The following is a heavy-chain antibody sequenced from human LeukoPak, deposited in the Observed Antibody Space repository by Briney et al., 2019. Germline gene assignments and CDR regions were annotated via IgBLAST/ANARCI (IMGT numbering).Heavy chain of an antibody. D-gene: IGHD4-17*01. CDR3: AKDINLRFYYYYYMDV. CDR1: GFTFSSYA. Sequence: PGGSLRLSCAASGFTFSSYAMNWVRQAPGKGLEWVSAISGSGGSTYYADSVKGRFTISRDNSKNTLYLQMNSVRVEDTPIYYCAKDINLRFYYYYYMDVWGKGTTVTVSS. CDR2: ISGSGGST. V-gene: IGHV3-23*01. J-gene: IGHJ6*03.